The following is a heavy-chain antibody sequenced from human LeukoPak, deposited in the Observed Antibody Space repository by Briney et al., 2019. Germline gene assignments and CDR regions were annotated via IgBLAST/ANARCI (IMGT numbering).Heavy chain of an antibody. D-gene: IGHD1-1*01. V-gene: IGHV1-69*13. J-gene: IGHJ6*03. CDR2: IIPIFGTA. CDR1: GGTFSSYA. Sequence: ASVKVSCKASGGTFSSYAISWVRQAPGQGLEWMGGIIPIFGTANYAQKFQGRVTITADESTSTAYMELSSLRSEDTAVYYCAGTAQIYYYYYMDVWGKGTTVTISS. CDR3: AGTAQIYYYYYMDV.